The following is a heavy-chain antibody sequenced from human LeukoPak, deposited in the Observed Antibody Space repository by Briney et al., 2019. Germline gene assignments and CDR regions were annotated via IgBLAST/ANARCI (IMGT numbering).Heavy chain of an antibody. V-gene: IGHV4-61*02. CDR3: ARDGVIPAAKIYYYYYMDV. D-gene: IGHD2-2*01. J-gene: IGHJ6*03. CDR1: GGSISSGSYY. Sequence: SQTLSLTCTVSGGSISSGSYYWSWIRQPAGKGLEWIGRIYTSRSTNYNPSLKSRVTISVDTSKNQFSLKLSSVTAADTAVYYCARDGVIPAAKIYYYYYMDVWGKGTTVTVSS. CDR2: IYTSRST.